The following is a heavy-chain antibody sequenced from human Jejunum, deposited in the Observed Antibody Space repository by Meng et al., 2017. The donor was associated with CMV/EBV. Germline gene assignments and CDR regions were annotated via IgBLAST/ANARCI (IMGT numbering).Heavy chain of an antibody. J-gene: IGHJ5*02. CDR3: VRSGGSTWYEENNWFDP. D-gene: IGHD6-13*01. CDR1: SLNTSGLG. Sequence: SLNTSGLGVGWIRQPPGKALEWLALVYWDDDKRYNPSLKTRLTITRDTSKNQVVLIMTNMDPVDTGTYYCVRSGGSTWYEENNWFDPWGQGTLVTVSS. V-gene: IGHV2-5*02. CDR2: VYWDDDK.